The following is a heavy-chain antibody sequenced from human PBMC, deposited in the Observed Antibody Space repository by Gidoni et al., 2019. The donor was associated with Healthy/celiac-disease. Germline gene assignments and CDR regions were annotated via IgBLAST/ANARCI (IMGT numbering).Heavy chain of an antibody. V-gene: IGHV3-73*01. D-gene: IGHD1-7*01. Sequence: VPLLESGGDLVQPGGSLTLSCAASGFTLRRSAMNWVRQASGKGLEGVGRIRSKDNSCATAYAASVKGRCTISRDDSKNTAYLQMNSLKTEDTAVYYCTRRPPGTTGAVDYWGQGTLVTVSS. CDR1: GFTLRRSA. J-gene: IGHJ4*02. CDR3: TRRPPGTTGAVDY. CDR2: IRSKDNSCAT.